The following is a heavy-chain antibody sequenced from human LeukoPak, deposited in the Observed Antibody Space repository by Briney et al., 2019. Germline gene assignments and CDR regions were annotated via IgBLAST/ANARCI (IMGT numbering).Heavy chain of an antibody. D-gene: IGHD3-9*01. J-gene: IGHJ4*02. CDR3: ASERGAYYDVLTGPFDY. V-gene: IGHV4-34*01. CDR1: GGSFSGYY. CDR2: INHSGST. Sequence: SETLSLTCAVYGGSFSGYYWSWIRQPPGKGLEWIGEINHSGSTNYNPSLKSRVTISLDRSKNQFSLKLSSVTAADTAVYYCASERGAYYDVLTGPFDYWGQGTLVTVSS.